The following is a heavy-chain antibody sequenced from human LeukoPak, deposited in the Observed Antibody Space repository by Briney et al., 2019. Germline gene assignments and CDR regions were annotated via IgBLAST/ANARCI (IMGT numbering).Heavy chain of an antibody. CDR1: GGSISSGSYY. CDR2: IYTSGST. D-gene: IGHD6-19*01. J-gene: IGHJ4*02. Sequence: SETLSLTCTVSGGSISSGSYYWSWIRQPAVKGLEWIGRIYTSGSTNYNPSLKSRVTISVDTSKNQFSLKLSSVTAADTAVYYCARSGYSSGWYTDYWGQGTLVTVSS. V-gene: IGHV4-61*02. CDR3: ARSGYSSGWYTDY.